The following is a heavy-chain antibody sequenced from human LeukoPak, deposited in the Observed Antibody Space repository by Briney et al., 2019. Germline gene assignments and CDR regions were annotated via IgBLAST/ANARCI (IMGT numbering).Heavy chain of an antibody. CDR3: ARDLAVDFWSGYNY. CDR2: ISAYNGNT. V-gene: IGHV1-18*01. CDR1: GYTFTSYG. Sequence: ASVKVSYKASGYTFTSYGISWVRQAPGQGLEWMGWISAYNGNTNYAQKLQGRVTMTTDTSTSAAYMELRSLRSDDTAVYYCARDLAVDFWSGYNYWGQGTLVTVSS. D-gene: IGHD3-3*01. J-gene: IGHJ4*02.